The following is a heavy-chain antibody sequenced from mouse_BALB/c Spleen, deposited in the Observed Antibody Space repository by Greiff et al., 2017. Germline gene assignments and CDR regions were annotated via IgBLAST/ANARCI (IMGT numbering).Heavy chain of an antibody. D-gene: IGHD2-2*01. CDR2: INPSSGYT. V-gene: IGHV1-4*01. CDR3: ARGGLRRDPYAMDY. Sequence: VQLQQSGAELARPGASVKMSCKASGYTFTSYTMHWVKQRPAQGLEWIGYINPSSGYTNYNQKFKDKATLTADKSSSTAYMQLSSLTSEDSAVYYCARGGLRRDPYAMDYWGQGTSVTVSS. CDR1: GYTFTSYT. J-gene: IGHJ4*01.